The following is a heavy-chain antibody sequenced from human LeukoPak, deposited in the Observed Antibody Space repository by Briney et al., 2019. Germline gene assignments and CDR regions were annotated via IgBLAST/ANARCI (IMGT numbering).Heavy chain of an antibody. CDR2: ISSSSSYI. J-gene: IGHJ4*02. CDR3: ARAAVAGTFDY. V-gene: IGHV3-21*01. D-gene: IGHD6-19*01. Sequence: GGSLRLSCAASGFTFSSYSMNWVRQAPGKGLEWVSSISSSSSYIYYADSMKGRFTISRDNAKNSLYLQMNSLRAEDTAVYYCARAAVAGTFDYWGQGTLVTVSS. CDR1: GFTFSSYS.